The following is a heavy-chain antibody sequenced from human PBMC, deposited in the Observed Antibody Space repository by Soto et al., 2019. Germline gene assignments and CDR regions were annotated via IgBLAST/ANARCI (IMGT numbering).Heavy chain of an antibody. Sequence: SETLSLTCTVSGGSISSYDWSWIRQPPGKGLEWIGYIYYSGSTNYNPSLKSRVTISVDTSKNQFSLKLSSVTAADTAVYYCARTKSPGYSSGWYYWGQGTLVTVSS. CDR3: ARTKSPGYSSGWYY. D-gene: IGHD6-19*01. CDR1: GGSISSYD. CDR2: IYYSGST. J-gene: IGHJ4*02. V-gene: IGHV4-59*08.